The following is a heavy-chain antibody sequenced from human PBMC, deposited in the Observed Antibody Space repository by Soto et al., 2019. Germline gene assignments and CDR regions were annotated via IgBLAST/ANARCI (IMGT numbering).Heavy chain of an antibody. CDR2: VSSSSSTI. Sequence: GGSLRLSCAASGFTFSSYSMNWVRQAPGKGLEWVSYVSSSSSTIYYADSVKGRFTISRDNAKNSLYLQMNSLRDEDTAVYYCARELEVAAGTYYYHGMDVWGQGTTVTVSS. D-gene: IGHD6-13*01. J-gene: IGHJ6*02. V-gene: IGHV3-48*02. CDR3: ARELEVAAGTYYYHGMDV. CDR1: GFTFSSYS.